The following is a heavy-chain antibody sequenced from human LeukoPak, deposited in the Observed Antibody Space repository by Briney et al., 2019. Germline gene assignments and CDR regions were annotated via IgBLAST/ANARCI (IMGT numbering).Heavy chain of an antibody. D-gene: IGHD6-6*01. CDR3: AITHLAGLVYYFDY. V-gene: IGHV1-69*01. CDR2: IIPIFGTA. J-gene: IGHJ4*02. Sequence: ASVKVSCKASRGTFSSYAINWVRQAPGQGLEWMGGIIPIFGTANYAQKFQGRVTITADESTSTAYMELSSLRSEDTAVYYCAITHLAGLVYYFDYWGQGTLVTVSS. CDR1: RGTFSSYA.